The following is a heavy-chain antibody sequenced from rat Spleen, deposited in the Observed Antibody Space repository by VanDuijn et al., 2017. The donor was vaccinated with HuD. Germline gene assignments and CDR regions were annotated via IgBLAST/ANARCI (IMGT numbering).Heavy chain of an antibody. CDR3: ARRTMGIFDY. V-gene: IGHV5-46*01. Sequence: EVQLVESGGGLVQPGRSLKLSCAASGFTFSSFPMAWVRQAPKKGLEWVASISTSGGSTYYRDSVKGRFTVSRDNAKSTLYLQMDSLRSEDTATYYCARRTMGIFDYWGQGVMVTVSS. D-gene: IGHD1-7*01. CDR1: GFTFSSFP. J-gene: IGHJ2*01. CDR2: ISTSGGST.